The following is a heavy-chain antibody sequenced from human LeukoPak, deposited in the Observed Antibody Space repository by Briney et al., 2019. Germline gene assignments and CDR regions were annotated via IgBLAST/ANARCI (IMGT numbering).Heavy chain of an antibody. V-gene: IGHV1-18*01. CDR2: ISAYNGNT. J-gene: IGHJ6*02. Sequence: VASVKVSCKASGYTFTSYGISWVRPAPGQGLAWMGWISAYNGNTNYAQKLQGRVTMTTDTSTSTAYMELRSLRSDDTAVYYCARDTRAPGYDFWSGPDYGMDVWGQGTTVTVSS. D-gene: IGHD3-3*01. CDR3: ARDTRAPGYDFWSGPDYGMDV. CDR1: GYTFTSYG.